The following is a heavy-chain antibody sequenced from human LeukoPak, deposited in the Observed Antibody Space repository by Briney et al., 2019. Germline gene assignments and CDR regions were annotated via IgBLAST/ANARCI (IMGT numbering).Heavy chain of an antibody. J-gene: IGHJ5*02. CDR2: ITSSSNYI. CDR1: GFTFSSYS. CDR3: ARDPGFGT. Sequence: GGSLILSCAASGFTFSSYSMNWVRQAPGKGLEWVSSITSSSNYIYYADSVKGRFTISRDNAKNSLYLEMNSLRAEDTAVYYCARDPGFGTWGQGTLVTVSS. V-gene: IGHV3-21*01. D-gene: IGHD3-10*01.